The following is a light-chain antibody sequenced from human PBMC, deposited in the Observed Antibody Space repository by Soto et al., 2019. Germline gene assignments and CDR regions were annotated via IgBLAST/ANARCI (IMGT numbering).Light chain of an antibody. Sequence: QPVLTQPPSASGTPGQRVTISCSGSSSTIGSKTLNWYQQVPGSAPKLLIYTTNQRPSGVSDRFSGSKSGTSASLVISGLQSEDEADYYGAAWNDSLTGVVFGGGTKLPVL. CDR1: SSTIGSKT. CDR2: TTN. J-gene: IGLJ2*01. V-gene: IGLV1-44*01. CDR3: AAWNDSLTGVV.